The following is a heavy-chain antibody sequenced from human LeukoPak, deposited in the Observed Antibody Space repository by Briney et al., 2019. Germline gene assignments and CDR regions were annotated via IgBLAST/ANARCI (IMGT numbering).Heavy chain of an antibody. CDR2: INAGNGNT. J-gene: IGHJ6*03. V-gene: IGHV1-3*03. CDR1: GYTFTSYA. Sequence: ASVKVSCKASGYTFTSYAMHWVRQAPGQRLEWMGWINAGNGNTKYSQEFQGRVTITRDTSASTAYMELSSLRSEDMAVYYCAREGAAGYYMDVWGKGTTVTVSS. D-gene: IGHD6-13*01. CDR3: AREGAAGYYMDV.